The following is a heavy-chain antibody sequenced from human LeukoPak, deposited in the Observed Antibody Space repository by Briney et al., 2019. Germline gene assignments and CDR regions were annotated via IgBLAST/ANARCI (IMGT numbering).Heavy chain of an antibody. J-gene: IGHJ6*03. CDR1: GGSFSGYY. CDR2: INHSGST. V-gene: IGHV4-34*01. CDR3: ARVLVPAAIREAYYYYMDV. Sequence: SETLSLTCAVYGGSFSGYYWSWIRQPPGKGLEWIGEINHSGSTNYNPSLKSRVTIPVDTSKNQFSLKLSSVTAADTAVYYCARVLVPAAIREAYYYYMDVWGKGTTVTVSS. D-gene: IGHD2-2*02.